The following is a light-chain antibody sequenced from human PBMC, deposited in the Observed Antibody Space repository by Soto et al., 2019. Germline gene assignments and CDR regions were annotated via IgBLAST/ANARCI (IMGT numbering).Light chain of an antibody. J-gene: IGKJ3*01. Sequence: DIVLTQSPGTLSLSPGERATLSCRTSQSVGGSYLAWYQQKPGQAPRLLIYSASSRATGIPDRFSGSGSGTDFTLTISRLEPEDFAVYYCRQYGSSPFTFGPGTKVDIK. CDR3: RQYGSSPFT. CDR2: SAS. CDR1: QSVGGSY. V-gene: IGKV3-20*01.